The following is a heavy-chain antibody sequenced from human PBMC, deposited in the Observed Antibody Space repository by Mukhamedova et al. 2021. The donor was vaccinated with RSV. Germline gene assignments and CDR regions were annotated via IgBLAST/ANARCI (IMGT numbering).Heavy chain of an antibody. CDR2: IIPILGIA. J-gene: IGHJ6*03. D-gene: IGHD6-19*01. V-gene: IGHV1-69*10. CDR3: ASALPGIAVAGTGLSERAYYYYMDV. Sequence: GLEWMGGIIPILGIANYAQKFQGRVTITADKSTSTAYMELSSLRSEDTAVYYCASALPGIAVAGTGLSERAYYYYMDVWGQGTTV.